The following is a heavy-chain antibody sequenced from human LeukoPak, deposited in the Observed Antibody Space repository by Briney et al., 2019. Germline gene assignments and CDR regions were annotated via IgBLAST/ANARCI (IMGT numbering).Heavy chain of an antibody. D-gene: IGHD3-22*01. Sequence: SETLSLTCTVSGGSISSSSYYWGWIRQPPGKGLEWIGSIYYSGSTYYNLSLKSRVTISVDTSKNQFSLKLSSVTAADTAVYYCARQTYEYYYDSSGYYYWGQGTLVTVSS. V-gene: IGHV4-39*01. CDR3: ARQTYEYYYDSSGYYY. CDR1: GGSISSSSYY. CDR2: IYYSGST. J-gene: IGHJ4*02.